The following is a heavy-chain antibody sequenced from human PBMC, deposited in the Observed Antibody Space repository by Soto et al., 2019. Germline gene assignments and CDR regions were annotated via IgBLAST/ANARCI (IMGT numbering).Heavy chain of an antibody. J-gene: IGHJ4*02. CDR2: INPSGGST. V-gene: IGHV1-46*01. CDR3: ARDFYGSGSPTSTRLGMSDN. Sequence: ASVKVSCKASGYTFTSYYMHWVRQAPGQGLEWMGIINPSGGSTSYAQKFQGRVTMTRDTSTSTVYMELSSLRSEDTAMYYCARDFYGSGSPTSTRLGMSDNWGQGTLVTVSS. CDR1: GYTFTSYY. D-gene: IGHD3-10*01.